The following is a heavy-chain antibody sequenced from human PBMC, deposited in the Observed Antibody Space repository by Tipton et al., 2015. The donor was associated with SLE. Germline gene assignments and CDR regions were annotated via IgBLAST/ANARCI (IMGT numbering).Heavy chain of an antibody. CDR2: IYSGGST. J-gene: IGHJ3*02. CDR1: GFTFDDYG. V-gene: IGHV3-23*03. CDR3: AKSPPWGLGAFDI. D-gene: IGHD7-27*01. Sequence: SLRLSCAASGFTFDDYGMSWVRQAPGKGLEWVSVIYSGGSTYYADSVKGRFTISRDNSKNTLYLQMNSLRAEDTAVYYCAKSPPWGLGAFDIWGQGTMVTVSS.